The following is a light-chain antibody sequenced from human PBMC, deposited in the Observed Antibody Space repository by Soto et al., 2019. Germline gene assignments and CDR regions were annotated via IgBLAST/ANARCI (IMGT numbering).Light chain of an antibody. CDR1: QGIRND. CDR2: AAS. J-gene: IGKJ5*01. CDR3: LKHNSLS. V-gene: IGKV1-17*01. Sequence: DIQMTQSPSSLSASVGDRVTITCRASQGIRNDLGWYQQKPGKAPKRLIYAASSLQSGVPSRFSGSGSGTEFTLKISRMKNEDFADYYCLKHNSLSFGQGTRLEIK.